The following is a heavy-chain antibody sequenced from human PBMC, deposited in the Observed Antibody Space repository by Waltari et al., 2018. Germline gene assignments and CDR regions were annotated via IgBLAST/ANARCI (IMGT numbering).Heavy chain of an antibody. CDR2: ISDTGGDA. CDR1: GFTFSTYA. CDR3: AREYDITTGYYIGDSR. D-gene: IGHD3-9*01. Sequence: EVQLVESGGGLAQPGESLKLSCAASGFTFSTYAMSWVRQAPGHGLEWVSVISDTGGDASYADSVKGRFAISRDNSKNTLYLQINSLRAEDTAIYYCAREYDITTGYYIGDSRWGQGTLVTVSS. J-gene: IGHJ4*02. V-gene: IGHV3-23*04.